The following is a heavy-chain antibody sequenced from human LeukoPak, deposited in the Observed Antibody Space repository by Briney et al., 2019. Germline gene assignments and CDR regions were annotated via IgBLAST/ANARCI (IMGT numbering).Heavy chain of an antibody. Sequence: GGSLRLYCAASGFAFSRHAMTWVRQAPGKGLDWVSGISASGGGTYYADSVKGRFTVSRDTSKNTLFLQMNSLRVEDTAVYYCVKDQGYTSGWHDHWGQGTLVTVSS. CDR2: ISASGGGT. CDR3: VKDQGYTSGWHDH. J-gene: IGHJ5*02. CDR1: GFAFSRHA. V-gene: IGHV3-23*01. D-gene: IGHD6-19*01.